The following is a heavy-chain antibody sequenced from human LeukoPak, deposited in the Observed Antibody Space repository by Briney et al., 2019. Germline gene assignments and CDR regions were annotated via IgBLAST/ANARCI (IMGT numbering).Heavy chain of an antibody. CDR2: INSLSTSI. V-gene: IGHV3-21*01. J-gene: IGHJ4*02. Sequence: GGALRLSFEGSRFTFSISVMNWVRQAPGKGREGVSSINSLSTSILYADSVMGRFTISRDNAKNSLYLQMHSLRAEDTALYYCARGGGSYNYWGQGTLVTVSS. D-gene: IGHD1-26*01. CDR1: RFTFSISV. CDR3: ARGGGSYNY.